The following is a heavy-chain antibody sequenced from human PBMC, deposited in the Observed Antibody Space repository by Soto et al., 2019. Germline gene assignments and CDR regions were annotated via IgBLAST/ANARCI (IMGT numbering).Heavy chain of an antibody. CDR2: IYPGDSDT. D-gene: IGHD5-18*01. J-gene: IGHJ6*02. V-gene: IGHV5-51*01. CDR3: ARLNTAMVTLNYYYGMDV. CDR1: GYSFTSYW. Sequence: PGESLKISCKGSGYSFTSYWIGWVRQMPGKGLEWMGIIYPGDSDTRYSPSFQGQVTISADKSISTAYLQWSSLKASDTAMYYCARLNTAMVTLNYYYGMDVWGQGTTVTAP.